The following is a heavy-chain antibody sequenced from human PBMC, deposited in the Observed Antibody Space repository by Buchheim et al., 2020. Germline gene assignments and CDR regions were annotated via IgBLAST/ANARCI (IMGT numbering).Heavy chain of an antibody. CDR3: ARVITMIPGVMDY. CDR1: GGSFSGYY. J-gene: IGHJ4*02. D-gene: IGHD3-22*01. CDR2: LNHSGST. Sequence: QVQLQQWGAGLLKPSETLSLTCAVYGGSFSGYYWSWIRQPPGKGLEWIGELNHSGSTNYNPSLKSRVTISVDTSKNPFSLKLSSVTAADTAVYYCARVITMIPGVMDYWGQGTL. V-gene: IGHV4-34*01.